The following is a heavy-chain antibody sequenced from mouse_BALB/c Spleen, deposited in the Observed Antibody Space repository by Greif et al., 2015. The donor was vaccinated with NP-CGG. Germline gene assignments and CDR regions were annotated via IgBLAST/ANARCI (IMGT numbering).Heavy chain of an antibody. CDR3: ARGGLRGAMDY. CDR2: INSNGGST. D-gene: IGHD2-2*01. Sequence: EVKLMESGGGLVKLGGSLKLSCAASGFTFSSYYMSWVRQTPEKRLELVAAINSNGGSTYYPDTVKGRFTISRDNAKNTLYLQTSSLKSEDTALYYCARGGLRGAMDYWGQGTSVPVSS. V-gene: IGHV5-6-2*01. CDR1: GFTFSSYY. J-gene: IGHJ4*01.